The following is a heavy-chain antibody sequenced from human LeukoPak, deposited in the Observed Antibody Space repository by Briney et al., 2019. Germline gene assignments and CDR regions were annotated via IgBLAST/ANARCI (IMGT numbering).Heavy chain of an antibody. CDR3: ARDLGLPPSYYFDY. CDR1: GFTFSSYA. J-gene: IGHJ4*02. CDR2: ISYDGSNK. V-gene: IGHV3-30-3*01. D-gene: IGHD7-27*01. Sequence: PGGSLRLSCAASGFTFSSYAMHWVRQAPGKGLEWVAVISYDGSNKYYADSVKGRFTISRDNSKNTLYLQMNSLRAEDTAVYYCARDLGLPPSYYFDYWGQGTLVTVSS.